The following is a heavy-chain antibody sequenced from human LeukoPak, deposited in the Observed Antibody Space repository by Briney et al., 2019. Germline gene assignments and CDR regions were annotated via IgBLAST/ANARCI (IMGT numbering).Heavy chain of an antibody. V-gene: IGHV3-15*01. J-gene: IGHJ4*02. Sequence: GGSLRLSCAASGFTFSNAWMTWVRQAPGKGLEWVGRIKSKTDGGATDYAAPVKGRFTISKDDSKNTLYLQMNSLKTEDTAVYYCATDQTYCSTTSCYRYFFDYRGQGTLVTVSS. CDR2: IKSKTDGGAT. D-gene: IGHD2-2*01. CDR1: GFTFSNAW. CDR3: ATDQTYCSTTSCYRYFFDY.